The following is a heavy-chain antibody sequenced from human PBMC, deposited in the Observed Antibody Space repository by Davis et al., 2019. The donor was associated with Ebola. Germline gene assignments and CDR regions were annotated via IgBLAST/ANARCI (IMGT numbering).Heavy chain of an antibody. CDR2: IWYDGSNK. Sequence: SCKASGYTFTSYGMHWVRQAPGKGLEWVAVIWYDGSNKYYADSVKGRFTISRDNSKNTLYLQMNSLRAEDTAVYYCAGDSVFYGMDVWGQGTTVTVSS. CDR3: AGDSVFYGMDV. CDR1: GYTFTSYG. V-gene: IGHV3-33*01. D-gene: IGHD1-14*01. J-gene: IGHJ6*02.